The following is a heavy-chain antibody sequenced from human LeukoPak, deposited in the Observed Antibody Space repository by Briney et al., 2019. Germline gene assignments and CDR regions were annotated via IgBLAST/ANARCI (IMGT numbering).Heavy chain of an antibody. CDR2: IKHEGSEK. CDR1: GFTFNSYS. J-gene: IGHJ4*02. Sequence: GGSLRLSCTASGFTFNSYSMTWVRQAPGKGLEWVANIKHEGSEKYYVDSVRGRVTISRDNAKDSLNLQLNTLRAEDTAVYFCARHNYYHFGYWGRGTLVSASS. V-gene: IGHV3-7*01. D-gene: IGHD1-1*01. CDR3: ARHNYYHFGY.